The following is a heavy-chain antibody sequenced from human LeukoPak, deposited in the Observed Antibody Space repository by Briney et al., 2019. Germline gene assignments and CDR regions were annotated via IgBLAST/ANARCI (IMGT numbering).Heavy chain of an antibody. CDR2: ISYDGSNK. D-gene: IGHD3-22*01. CDR1: GFTFSSYA. J-gene: IGHJ3*02. Sequence: GGSLRLSCAASGFTFSSYAMHWVRQAPGKGLEWVAVISYDGSNKYYADSVKGRFTISRDNSKNTLYLQMNSLRAEDTAVYYCAKPYYGSAFDIWGQGTMVTVSS. V-gene: IGHV3-30-3*02. CDR3: AKPYYGSAFDI.